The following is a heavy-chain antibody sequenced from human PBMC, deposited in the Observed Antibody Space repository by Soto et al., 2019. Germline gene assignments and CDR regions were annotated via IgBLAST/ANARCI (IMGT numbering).Heavy chain of an antibody. CDR3: ERDWGTGFYQLDS. CDR2: IYHSGST. V-gene: IGHV4-38-2*02. CDR1: GYSISTGFN. Sequence: XGTLSLTCAVSGYSISTGFNWAWIRQPPGKGLEWIGSIYHSGSTYYNLSLKSRVTISSDASKNQISLKLSSVTAADTALYYCERDWGTGFYQLDSWGQGTLVTVSS. J-gene: IGHJ4*02. D-gene: IGHD2-2*01.